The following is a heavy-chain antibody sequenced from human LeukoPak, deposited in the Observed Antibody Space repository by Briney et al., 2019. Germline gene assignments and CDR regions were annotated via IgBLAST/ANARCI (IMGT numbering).Heavy chain of an antibody. CDR2: IYHSGST. CDR3: ARDLCDSRGWCYFDL. D-gene: IGHD6-19*01. V-gene: IGHV4-30-2*01. J-gene: IGHJ2*01. CDR1: GGSISSGGYS. Sequence: PSQTLSLTCAVSGGSISSGGYSWSWIRQPPGKGLEWIGYIYHSGSTYYNPSLKSRVTISVDRSKNQFSLKLSSVTAADTAVYYCARDLCDSRGWCYFDLWGRGTLVTVSS.